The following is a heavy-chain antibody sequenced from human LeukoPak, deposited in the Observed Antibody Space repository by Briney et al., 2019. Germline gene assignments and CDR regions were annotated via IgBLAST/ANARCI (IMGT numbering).Heavy chain of an antibody. D-gene: IGHD6-13*01. CDR1: DASISSSSYY. Sequence: SETLSLTCTVSDASISSSSYYWGWIRQPPGKGLEWIGSIYYSGSTYYNPSLKSRVTISVGTSKNQFSLKLSSVTAADTAVYYCARRGLMGSSWNFDYWGQGTLVTVSS. CDR3: ARRGLMGSSWNFDY. V-gene: IGHV4-39*01. J-gene: IGHJ4*02. CDR2: IYYSGST.